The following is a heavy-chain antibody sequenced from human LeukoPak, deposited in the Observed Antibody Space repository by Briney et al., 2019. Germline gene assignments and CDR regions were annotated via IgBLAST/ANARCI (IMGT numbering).Heavy chain of an antibody. CDR1: GGSIRSYY. D-gene: IGHD3/OR15-3a*01. Sequence: SETLSLICTVSGGSIRSYYWTWIRQPPGKGLEWIGDIYYSGSTDYNPSLESRVTISLDMSKNQISLNLSPVTAADTAMYFCARRTGTPYYYYGMDVWGQGTTVTVSS. CDR3: ARRTGTPYYYYGMDV. J-gene: IGHJ6*02. V-gene: IGHV4-59*08. CDR2: IYYSGST.